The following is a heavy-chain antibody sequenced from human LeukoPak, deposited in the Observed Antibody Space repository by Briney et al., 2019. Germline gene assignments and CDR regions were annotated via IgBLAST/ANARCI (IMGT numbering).Heavy chain of an antibody. CDR1: GFTFSNYW. J-gene: IGHJ4*02. CDR2: IKEDGSEK. V-gene: IGHV3-7*01. CDR3: ARIRSYCYDY. D-gene: IGHD1-26*01. Sequence: GGSLRLSCVASGFTFSNYWMSWVRQAPGKGLECVANIKEDGSEKYYVDSVKGRFTISRDNAKNSLYLQMNSLRAEDTAVYYCARIRSYCYDYWGQGTLVTVSS.